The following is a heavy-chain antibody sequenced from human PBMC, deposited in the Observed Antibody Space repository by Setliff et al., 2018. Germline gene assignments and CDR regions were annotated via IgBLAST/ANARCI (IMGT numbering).Heavy chain of an antibody. V-gene: IGHV4-31*03. CDR1: GGSISSGGYY. D-gene: IGHD3-10*01. CDR2: IYYSGST. J-gene: IGHJ3*02. CDR3: ARDGARGDAFDI. Sequence: SETLSLTCTVSGGSISSGGYYWSWIRQHPGKGLEWIGYIYYSGSTYYNPSLRSRVTISVDTSKNQFSLKLSSVTAADTAVYYCARDGARGDAFDIWGQGTMVTVSS.